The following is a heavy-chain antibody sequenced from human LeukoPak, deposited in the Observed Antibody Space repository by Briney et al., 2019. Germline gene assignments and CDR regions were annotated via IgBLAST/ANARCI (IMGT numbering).Heavy chain of an antibody. CDR2: IYYSGST. J-gene: IGHJ5*02. D-gene: IGHD3-10*01. CDR3: ARRESYYGSGSYYIKNNWFDP. V-gene: IGHV4-39*01. Sequence: SETLSLTCTVSGGSISSSSYYWGWIRPPPGKGLEWIGSIYYSGSTYYNPSLKSRVTISVDTSKNQFSLKLSSVTAADTAVYYCARRESYYGSGSYYIKNNWFDPWGQGTLVTVSS. CDR1: GGSISSSSYY.